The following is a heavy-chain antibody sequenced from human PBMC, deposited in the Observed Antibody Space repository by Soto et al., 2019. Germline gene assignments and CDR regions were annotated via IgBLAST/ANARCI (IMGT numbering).Heavy chain of an antibody. CDR1: GFTFSSYG. Sequence: GGSLRLSCAASGFTFSSYGMHWVRQAPGKGLEWVAVIWYDGSNKYYADSVKGRFTISRDNSKNTLYLQMNSLRAEDTAVYYCARDRGRHGELLYYFDYWGQGTLVTVSS. V-gene: IGHV3-33*01. CDR2: IWYDGSNK. D-gene: IGHD1-26*01. J-gene: IGHJ4*02. CDR3: ARDRGRHGELLYYFDY.